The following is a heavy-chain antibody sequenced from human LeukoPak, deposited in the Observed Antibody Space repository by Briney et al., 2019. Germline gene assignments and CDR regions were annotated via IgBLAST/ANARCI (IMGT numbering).Heavy chain of an antibody. CDR3: ARGAPDQWLVSYYFDY. Sequence: GGSLRLSCAASGFTFSSYRMSWVRQAPGKGLEWVANIKQDGSEKYYVDSVKGRFTISRDNAKNSLYLQMNSLRAEDTAVYYCARGAPDQWLVSYYFDYWGQGTLVTVSS. V-gene: IGHV3-7*03. CDR1: GFTFSSYR. CDR2: IKQDGSEK. D-gene: IGHD6-19*01. J-gene: IGHJ4*02.